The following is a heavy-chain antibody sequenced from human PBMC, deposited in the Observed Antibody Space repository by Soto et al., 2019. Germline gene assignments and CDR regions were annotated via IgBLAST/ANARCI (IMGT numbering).Heavy chain of an antibody. CDR3: ARDPPPPAY. V-gene: IGHV1-18*01. CDR1: GYTFASYA. J-gene: IGHJ4*02. Sequence: QVQLVQSGAEVKKPGASVKVSCKASGYTFASYAISWMRQAPGQGLEWMGWSSAYNGNTNYAQKLQGRVTMTPATSTSTAYMELRSRRSDDTAVYYCARDPPPPAYWGQGTLVTVSS. D-gene: IGHD2-2*01. CDR2: SSAYNGNT.